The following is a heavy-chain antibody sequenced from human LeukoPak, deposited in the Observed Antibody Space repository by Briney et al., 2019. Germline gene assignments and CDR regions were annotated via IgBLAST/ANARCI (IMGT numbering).Heavy chain of an antibody. CDR3: ARDRVPPTGDFKDAFDI. CDR2: INWNGGST. J-gene: IGHJ3*02. D-gene: IGHD1-14*01. CDR1: GFTFDDYG. Sequence: PGGSLRLSCAASGFTFDDYGMSWVRQAPGKGLEWVSGINWNGGSTGYADSVKGRFTISRDNAKNSLYLQMNSLRAEDTALYYCARDRVPPTGDFKDAFDIWGQGTMVTVSS. V-gene: IGHV3-20*04.